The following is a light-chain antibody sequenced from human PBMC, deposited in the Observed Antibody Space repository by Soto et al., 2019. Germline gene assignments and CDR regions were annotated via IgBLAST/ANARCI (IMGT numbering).Light chain of an antibody. CDR1: QSVNSSY. CDR2: GAS. V-gene: IGKV3-20*01. Sequence: EIVLTQSPGTVSLSPGERATLSCRASQSVNSSYLAWYQQKPGQAPRLLIYGASSRATGIPDRFSGDGSGTDFTLAVSRLEPEDFAVYYCQQYGSSPRTFGRGTKVDIK. CDR3: QQYGSSPRT. J-gene: IGKJ1*01.